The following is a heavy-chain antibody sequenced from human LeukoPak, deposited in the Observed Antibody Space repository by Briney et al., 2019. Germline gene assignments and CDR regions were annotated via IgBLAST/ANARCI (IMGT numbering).Heavy chain of an antibody. CDR2: ISYDGSNK. D-gene: IGHD1-26*01. CDR1: GFTFGSYA. Sequence: GGSLRLSCAASGFTFGSYAMHWVRQAPGKGLEWVAGISYDGSNKYYADSVKGRFTISRDNSKNTLYLQMNSLRTEDTAVYYCAKDPGRVGASPFDYWGQGTLVTVSS. J-gene: IGHJ4*02. CDR3: AKDPGRVGASPFDY. V-gene: IGHV3-30*18.